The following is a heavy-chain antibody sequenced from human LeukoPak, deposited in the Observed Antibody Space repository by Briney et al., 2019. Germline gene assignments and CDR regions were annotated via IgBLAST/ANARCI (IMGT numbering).Heavy chain of an antibody. CDR3: GTLLSNGPFDY. J-gene: IGHJ4*02. CDR2: IYPNSGAT. V-gene: IGHV1-2*02. Sequence: ASVKVSCKASGYTFTRYYMHWVRQAPGQGLEWMGYIYPNSGATRYAQKFQGRVTMTRDTSISKAYMELSGLRSDDTAVYYCGTLLSNGPFDYWGQGSLVTVSS. CDR1: GYTFTRYY.